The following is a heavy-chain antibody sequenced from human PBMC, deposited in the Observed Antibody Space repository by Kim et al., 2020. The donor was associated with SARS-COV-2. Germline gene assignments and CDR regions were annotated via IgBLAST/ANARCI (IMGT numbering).Heavy chain of an antibody. CDR1: GGTFSSYA. CDR2: IISIFGTA. V-gene: IGHV1-69*13. J-gene: IGHJ4*02. CDR3: ASSPITGTTIDY. Sequence: SVKVSCKASGGTFSSYAISWVRQAPGQGLEWMGGIISIFGTANYAQKFQGRVTITADESTSTAYMELSSLRSEDTGVYYCASSPITGTTIDYWGQGTLGTVSS. D-gene: IGHD1-20*01.